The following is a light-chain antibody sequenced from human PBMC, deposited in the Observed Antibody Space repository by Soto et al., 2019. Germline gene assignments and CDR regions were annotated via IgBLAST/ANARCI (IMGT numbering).Light chain of an antibody. CDR1: QSISSY. V-gene: IGKV1-39*01. CDR2: AAS. CDR3: QQSYSTPGMYT. J-gene: IGKJ2*01. Sequence: DIQMTQSPSSLSASVGDRVTITCRASQSISSYLNWYQQKPGKAPKLLIYAASSLQSGVASRFSGSGSGTDFTHTISSLQPEDFATYYCQQSYSTPGMYTFGQGTKLEIK.